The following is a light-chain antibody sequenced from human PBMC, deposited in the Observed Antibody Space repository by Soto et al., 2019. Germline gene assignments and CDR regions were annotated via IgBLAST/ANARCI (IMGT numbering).Light chain of an antibody. Sequence: EIVLTQFPGTLSLSPGERATLSCRASQSVGRNYVAWYQQKPGQAPRVIIYAASNRASGIPDRFSGSGSGPDFTLTISRLEPEDFAVYCCQQYGTSPWAFGQGTKVEIK. CDR2: AAS. V-gene: IGKV3-20*01. CDR3: QQYGTSPWA. CDR1: QSVGRNY. J-gene: IGKJ1*01.